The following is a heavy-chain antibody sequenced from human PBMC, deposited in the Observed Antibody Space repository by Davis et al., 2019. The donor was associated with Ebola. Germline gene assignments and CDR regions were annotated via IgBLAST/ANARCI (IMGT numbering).Heavy chain of an antibody. CDR3: AKMVYAIFYYYGMDV. J-gene: IGHJ6*04. Sequence: PGGSLRLSCAASGFTFSSYGMHWVRQAPGKGLEWVAVISYDGSNKYYADSVKGRFTISRDNSKNTLYLQMNSLRAEDTAVYYCAKMVYAIFYYYGMDVWGKGTTVTVSS. CDR1: GFTFSSYG. CDR2: ISYDGSNK. V-gene: IGHV3-30*18. D-gene: IGHD2-8*01.